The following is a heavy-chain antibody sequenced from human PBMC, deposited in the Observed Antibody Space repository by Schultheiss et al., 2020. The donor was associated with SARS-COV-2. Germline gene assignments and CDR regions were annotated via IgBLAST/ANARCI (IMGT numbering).Heavy chain of an antibody. V-gene: IGHV1-69*01. CDR2: IIPIFGTA. CDR3: AKDLKTYYDFWRTTRGRVGSYGMDV. CDR1: GYTFTSYG. D-gene: IGHD3-3*01. J-gene: IGHJ6*02. Sequence: KISCKASGYTFTSYGISWVRQAPGQGLEWMGGIIPIFGTANYAQKFQGRVTITADESTSTAYMELSSLRSEDTAVYYCAKDLKTYYDFWRTTRGRVGSYGMDVWGQGTTVTVSS.